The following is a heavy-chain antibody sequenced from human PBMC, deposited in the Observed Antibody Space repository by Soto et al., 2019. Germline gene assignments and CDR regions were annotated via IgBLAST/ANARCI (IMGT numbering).Heavy chain of an antibody. CDR3: ARDRGTMVRGVIVPDAFDI. CDR2: IWYDGSNK. CDR1: GFTFSSYG. Sequence: GGSLRLSCAASGFTFSSYGMHWVRQAPGKGLEWVAVIWYDGSNKYYADSVKGRFTISRDNSKNTLYLQMNSLRAEDTAVYYCARDRGTMVRGVIVPDAFDIWGQGTMVTVSS. V-gene: IGHV3-33*01. J-gene: IGHJ3*02. D-gene: IGHD3-10*01.